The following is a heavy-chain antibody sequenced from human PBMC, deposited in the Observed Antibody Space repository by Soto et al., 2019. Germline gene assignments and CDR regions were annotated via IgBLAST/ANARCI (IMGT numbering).Heavy chain of an antibody. CDR2: ISSSSSYI. Sequence: PGGSLRLSCAASGFTFSSYSMNWVRQAPGKGLEWVSSISSSSSYIYYADSVKGRFTISRDNAKNSLYLQMNSLRAEDTAVYYCARDLRDIVLMVYASSAFDIWGQGTMVTVSS. V-gene: IGHV3-21*01. D-gene: IGHD2-8*01. CDR1: GFTFSSYS. J-gene: IGHJ3*02. CDR3: ARDLRDIVLMVYASSAFDI.